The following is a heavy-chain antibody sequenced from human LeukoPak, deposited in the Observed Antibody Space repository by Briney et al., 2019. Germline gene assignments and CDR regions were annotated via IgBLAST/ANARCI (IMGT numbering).Heavy chain of an antibody. CDR1: GYTFTGYY. D-gene: IGHD2-2*01. Sequence: ASVKVSCTASGYTFTGYYMHWVRQAPGQGLEWMGWINPNSGGTNYAQKFQGRVTMTRDTSISTAYMELSRLRSDDTAVYYCASPSQPHYYYYYMDVWGKGTTVTVSS. CDR3: ASPSQPHYYYYYMDV. J-gene: IGHJ6*03. V-gene: IGHV1-2*02. CDR2: INPNSGGT.